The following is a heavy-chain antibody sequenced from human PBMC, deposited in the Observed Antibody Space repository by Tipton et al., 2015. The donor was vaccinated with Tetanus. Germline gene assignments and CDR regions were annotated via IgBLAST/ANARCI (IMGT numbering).Heavy chain of an antibody. CDR2: ISGYSGST. D-gene: IGHD1-14*01. Sequence: QVQLVQSGAEVRKPGASVRISCTLSGYYLTNYGVSWVRQAPGQGLEWMAWISGYSGSTKFAQRFQGRVAMTTDTSTSTAYMELRSLTSCDTAVYYCVQDADMWGVRKVFDIWGQRTMVTVSS. CDR1: GYYLTNYG. V-gene: IGHV1-18*01. J-gene: IGHJ3*02. CDR3: VQDADMWGVRKVFDI.